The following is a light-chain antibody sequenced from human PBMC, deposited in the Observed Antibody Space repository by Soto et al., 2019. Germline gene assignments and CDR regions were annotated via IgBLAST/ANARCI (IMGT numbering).Light chain of an antibody. V-gene: IGKV3-15*01. CDR3: QQYGTSPIT. J-gene: IGKJ5*01. Sequence: EVVMTQSPATLSVSPGERVTLSCRASQSVSSNLAWYQQKPGQAPKLLMYNPSTRATGIPARFSASGSGTEFTLTISRLEPEDFAVYYCQQYGTSPITFGQGTRLEIK. CDR1: QSVSSN. CDR2: NPS.